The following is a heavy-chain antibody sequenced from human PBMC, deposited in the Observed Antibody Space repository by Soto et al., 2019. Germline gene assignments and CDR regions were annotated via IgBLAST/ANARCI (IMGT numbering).Heavy chain of an antibody. CDR3: ARDRYSLFDY. CDR2: INANNGNT. Sequence: ASVKVSCKASGYTFINYGIAWVRQAPGQGLEWMGWINANNGNTKYSQKFQGRVTITRDTSASTAYMELSSLRSEDTAVYYCARDRYSLFDYWGQGTLVTVSS. J-gene: IGHJ4*02. V-gene: IGHV1-18*01. D-gene: IGHD2-15*01. CDR1: GYTFINYG.